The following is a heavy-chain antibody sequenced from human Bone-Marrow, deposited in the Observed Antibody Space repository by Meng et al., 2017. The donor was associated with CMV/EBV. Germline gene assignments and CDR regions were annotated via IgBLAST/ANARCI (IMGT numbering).Heavy chain of an antibody. CDR3: AAGGYYYFDY. J-gene: IGHJ4*02. CDR1: GGSFSDYY. D-gene: IGHD3-22*01. V-gene: IGHV4-34*01. Sequence: SQTLSLTCAVYGGSFSDYYWTWIRQPPGKGLEWIGSIYYSGSTYYNPSLKSRVTISVDTSKNQFSLKLSSVTAADTAVYYCAAGGYYYFDYWGQGTLVTVSS. CDR2: IYYSGST.